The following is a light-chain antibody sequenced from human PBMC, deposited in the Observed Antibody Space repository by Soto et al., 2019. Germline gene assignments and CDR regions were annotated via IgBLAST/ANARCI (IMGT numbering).Light chain of an antibody. CDR3: QQTNSFPIT. CDR2: AAS. CDR1: QSISSY. J-gene: IGKJ5*01. V-gene: IGKV1-39*01. Sequence: DIQMTQSPSSLSASVGDRVTITCRASQSISSYLNWYQQKPEKAPKLLIYAASSLQSGVPSRFSGSGSGTDFTLTISSLQPEDFATYYCQQTNSFPITFGQGTRLEIK.